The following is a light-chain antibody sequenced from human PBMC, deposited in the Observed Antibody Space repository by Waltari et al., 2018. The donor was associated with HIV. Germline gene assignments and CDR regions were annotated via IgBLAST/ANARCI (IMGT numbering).Light chain of an antibody. J-gene: IGLJ3*02. CDR2: QDT. Sequence: SYELTQPPSVSVSPGQTARITCSGDALPKQYAYWFQQKPGQAPVLVIYQDTERPSGIPERLSGSSLGTMVTLTITGVQAEDEADYYCQSTDRSGTYWVFGGGTKLTV. V-gene: IGLV3-25*03. CDR1: ALPKQY. CDR3: QSTDRSGTYWV.